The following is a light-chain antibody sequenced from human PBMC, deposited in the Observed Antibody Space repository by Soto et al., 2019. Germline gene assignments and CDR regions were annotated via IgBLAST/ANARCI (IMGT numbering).Light chain of an antibody. CDR1: SSNIGAGHH. CDR2: DND. Sequence: QSVLTQPPSVSGAPGQRVTVSCTGSSSNIGAGHHVDWYQQLPGTAPKLLIFDNDNRPSGVPDRFSGSKSGTSASLAISGLQAEDEAEYYCHSYDSSLSDVLFGGGTKLTVL. CDR3: HSYDSSLSDVL. J-gene: IGLJ2*01. V-gene: IGLV1-40*01.